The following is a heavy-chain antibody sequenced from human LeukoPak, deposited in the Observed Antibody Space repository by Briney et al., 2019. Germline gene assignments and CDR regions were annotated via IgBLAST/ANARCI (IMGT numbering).Heavy chain of an antibody. V-gene: IGHV4-59*12. J-gene: IGHJ4*02. D-gene: IGHD3-10*01. CDR1: CGSINSYY. CDR2: IYYTGSA. CDR3: RLYGSGSYIDS. Sequence: SETLSLTCTVSCGSINSYYWSWIRQPPGKGLEWIGYIYYTGSASYNPSFKSRVTISVDTSKNQFSLKLSSVTAADTAVYYCRLYGSGSYIDSWGQGTLVTVSS.